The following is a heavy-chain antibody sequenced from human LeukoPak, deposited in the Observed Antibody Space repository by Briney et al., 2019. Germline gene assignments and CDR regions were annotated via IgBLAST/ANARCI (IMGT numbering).Heavy chain of an antibody. D-gene: IGHD6-6*01. Sequence: GGSLRLSCAASGFTFSSYVMSWVRQAPGKGLEWVSAISGSGGRTYYADSVKGRFTISRDNSKNTLDLQMNSLRAEDTAVYYCAKELGSSIVARLSHWGQGTLVTVSS. CDR1: GFTFSSYV. CDR2: ISGSGGRT. V-gene: IGHV3-23*01. J-gene: IGHJ4*02. CDR3: AKELGSSIVARLSH.